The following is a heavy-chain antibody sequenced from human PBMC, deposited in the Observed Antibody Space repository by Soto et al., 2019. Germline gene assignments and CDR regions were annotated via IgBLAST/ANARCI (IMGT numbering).Heavy chain of an antibody. J-gene: IGHJ4*02. V-gene: IGHV1-3*01. CDR1: GYTFTSYA. Sequence: SVKVSCKASGYTFTSYAMHWVRQAPGQRLEWMGWINAGNGNTKYSQKFQGRVTITRDTSASTAYMELSSLRAEDTAVYYCARDPGIAAAGYDYWGQGTLVTVSS. CDR2: INAGNGNT. CDR3: ARDPGIAAAGYDY. D-gene: IGHD6-13*01.